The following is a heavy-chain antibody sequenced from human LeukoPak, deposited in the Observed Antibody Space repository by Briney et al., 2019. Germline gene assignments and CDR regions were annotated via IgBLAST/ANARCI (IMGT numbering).Heavy chain of an antibody. V-gene: IGHV3-23*01. Sequence: GGSLRLSCAASGFTFSSYAMSWVRQAPGKGLEWVSAIGGSGGSTYYADSVKGRFTISRDNAKNSLYLQMSNLRAEDTAVCFCARGGGLDVWGQGATVTVSS. D-gene: IGHD3-16*01. CDR3: ARGGGLDV. CDR2: IGGSGGST. J-gene: IGHJ6*02. CDR1: GFTFSSYA.